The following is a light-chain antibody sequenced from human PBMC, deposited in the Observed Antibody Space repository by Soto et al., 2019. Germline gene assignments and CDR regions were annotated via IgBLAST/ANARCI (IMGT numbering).Light chain of an antibody. V-gene: IGLV2-23*02. CDR2: EVN. CDR3: CSYAGSPYV. CDR1: SIDVGSYNL. Sequence: SRAGYVCRSPWPPIPISYTGTSIDVGSYNLVSWYQQHPGKAPKLMIYEVNKRPSGVSNRFSGSKSGNTASLTISGLQAEDEADYYCCSYAGSPYVFGTGTKVTVL. J-gene: IGLJ1*01.